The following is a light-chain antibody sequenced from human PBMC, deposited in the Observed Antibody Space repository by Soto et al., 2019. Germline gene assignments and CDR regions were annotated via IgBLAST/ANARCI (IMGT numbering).Light chain of an antibody. J-gene: IGKJ4*01. CDR1: QSVASN. CDR2: GAS. Sequence: DIVMTQSPATLSVSPGERATLSCRASQSVASNLAWYQQRPGQAPRLLIYGASTRATGVPVRFSGSGSGTEXTXTISXXQSXXFAVYYCHHYNNWPHTFGGGTKVEIK. CDR3: HHYNNWPHT. V-gene: IGKV3-15*01.